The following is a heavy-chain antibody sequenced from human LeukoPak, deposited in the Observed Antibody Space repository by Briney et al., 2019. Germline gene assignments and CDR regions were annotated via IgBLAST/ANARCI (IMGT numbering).Heavy chain of an antibody. CDR2: TYYRSKWYN. J-gene: IGHJ5*02. CDR3: ARGRIAVAATGANWFDP. CDR1: GDSVSSNSAA. V-gene: IGHV6-1*01. Sequence: SQTLSLTCAISGDSVSSNSAAWNWIRQSPSRGLEWVGRTYYRSKWYNDYAVSVKSRITINPDTSKNQFSLQLNSVTPEDTAVYYCARGRIAVAATGANWFDPWGQGTLVTVSS. D-gene: IGHD6-19*01.